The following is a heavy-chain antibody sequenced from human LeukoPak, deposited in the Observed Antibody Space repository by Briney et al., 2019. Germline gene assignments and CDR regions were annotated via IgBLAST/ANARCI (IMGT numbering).Heavy chain of an antibody. CDR1: GGSISSSSYY. J-gene: IGHJ5*02. V-gene: IGHV4-61*01. CDR2: IYYSGST. Sequence: SETLSLTCTVSGGSISSSSYYWSWIRQPPGKGLEWIGYIYYSGSTNYNPSLKSRVTISVDTSKNQFSLKLSSVTAADTAVYYCARDSGELGFDPWGQGTLVTVSS. CDR3: ARDSGELGFDP. D-gene: IGHD2-15*01.